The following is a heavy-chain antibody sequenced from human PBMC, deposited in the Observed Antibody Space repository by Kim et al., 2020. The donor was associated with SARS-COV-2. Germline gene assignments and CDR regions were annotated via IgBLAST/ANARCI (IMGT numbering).Heavy chain of an antibody. D-gene: IGHD6-6*01. CDR3: ARLEYSSSSRLFDP. Sequence: SETLSLTCTVSCGSGSSSNYYWGWIRQPPGKGLEWIGNIYYTGDTYYNPSLKSRVTISVDTSKNHFSLKLSSLTAADTAVYYCARLEYSSSSRLFDPWGQGTLVTVSS. CDR1: CGSGSSSNYY. V-gene: IGHV4-39*02. CDR2: IYYTGDT. J-gene: IGHJ5*02.